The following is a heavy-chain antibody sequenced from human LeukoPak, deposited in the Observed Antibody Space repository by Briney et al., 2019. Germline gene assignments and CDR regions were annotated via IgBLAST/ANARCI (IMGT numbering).Heavy chain of an antibody. CDR3: ARHPTVGSGTYYGYYYYYGMDV. J-gene: IGHJ6*02. Sequence: SETLSLTCAVYGGSFSGYYWSWIRQPPGKGLEWIGEINHSGSTNYNPSLKSRVTISVDTSKNQFSLKLSPVTTADTAVYYCARHPTVGSGTYYGYYYYYGMDVWGQGTTVTVSS. CDR1: GGSFSGYY. D-gene: IGHD1-26*01. V-gene: IGHV4-34*01. CDR2: INHSGST.